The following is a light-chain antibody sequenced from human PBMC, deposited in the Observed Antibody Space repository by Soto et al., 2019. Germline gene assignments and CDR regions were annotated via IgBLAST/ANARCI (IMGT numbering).Light chain of an antibody. CDR2: GAS. Sequence: EIVMTQSPATLSASPGERATLSCRASQSVRSNLAWYQQKPGQAPRLLIYGASTRATGIPARFSGSGSGTEFTLSIGSLQYEDFAVYYCQQYNDWPPTFGQGPKVDIK. V-gene: IGKV3-15*01. J-gene: IGKJ1*01. CDR1: QSVRSN. CDR3: QQYNDWPPT.